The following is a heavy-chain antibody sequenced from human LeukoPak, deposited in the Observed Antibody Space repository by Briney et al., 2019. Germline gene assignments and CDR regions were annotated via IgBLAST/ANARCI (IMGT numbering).Heavy chain of an antibody. V-gene: IGHV1-2*02. J-gene: IGHJ6*03. D-gene: IGHD2-8*01. CDR2: INPNSGDT. CDR3: ARGGLRVMVYRLYYMDV. CDR1: GYSFTGYY. Sequence: ASVMVSCKASGYSFTGYYMHWVRQAPGQGLEWMGWINPNSGDTKYAQKFQGRVTMTRDTSINTAYMELTRLRSDDTAVYYCARGGLRVMVYRLYYMDVWGKGTTVTVSS.